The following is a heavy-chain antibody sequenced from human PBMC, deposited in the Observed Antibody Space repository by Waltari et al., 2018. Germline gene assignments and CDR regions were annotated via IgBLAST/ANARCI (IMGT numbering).Heavy chain of an antibody. Sequence: QVQLQESGPGLVKPSETLSLTCTVSGGSISSYYWSWIRQPPGKGLEWIGYIYTRASTNYTPPLKSRFTISEDTSKNLFSLKRSSVTAADTAVYYCARDPPIYCSGGSCYSPWGQGTLVTVSS. CDR3: ARDPPIYCSGGSCYSP. CDR2: IYTRAST. V-gene: IGHV4-4*09. D-gene: IGHD2-15*01. J-gene: IGHJ5*02. CDR1: GGSISSYY.